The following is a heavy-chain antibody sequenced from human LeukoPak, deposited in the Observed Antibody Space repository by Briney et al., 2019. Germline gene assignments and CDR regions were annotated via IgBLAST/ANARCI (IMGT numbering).Heavy chain of an antibody. Sequence: SGGTLRLSWAASGFTFSNYAMTWVRQAPGKGLEWGSGICGSGASTYYADSVRGRFTISRDNSKNRLFLQMSSLRADDTAVYYCARSGFFYDSSGYSNYWGQGALLTVSS. V-gene: IGHV3-23*01. D-gene: IGHD3-22*01. CDR1: GFTFSNYA. J-gene: IGHJ4*02. CDR3: ARSGFFYDSSGYSNY. CDR2: ICGSGAST.